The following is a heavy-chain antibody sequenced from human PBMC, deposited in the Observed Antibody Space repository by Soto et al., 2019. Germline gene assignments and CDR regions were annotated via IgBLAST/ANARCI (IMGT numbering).Heavy chain of an antibody. J-gene: IGHJ6*02. V-gene: IGHV1-18*01. CDR1: GYTFTSYG. CDR3: ARDLYSGYDSHYYYYGTDA. D-gene: IGHD5-12*01. Sequence: ASVKVSCKASGYTFTSYGISWVRQAPGQGLEWMGWISAYNGNTNYAQKFQGRVTMTRDTSTSTVYMELSSLRSEDTAVYYGARDLYSGYDSHYYYYGTDAWGQGTTVTVSS. CDR2: ISAYNGNT.